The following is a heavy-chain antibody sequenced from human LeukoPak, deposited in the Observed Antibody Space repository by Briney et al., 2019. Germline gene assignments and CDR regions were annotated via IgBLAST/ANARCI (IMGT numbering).Heavy chain of an antibody. CDR2: IYTSGST. D-gene: IGHD6-19*01. J-gene: IGHJ4*02. Sequence: PSETLSLTCTVSGGSISSYYWSWIRQPAGKGLEWIGCIYTSGSTNYNPSLKSRVTMSVDTSKNQFSLKLSSVTAADTAVYYCARAVKSSGWYGYYFDYWGQGTLVTVSS. V-gene: IGHV4-4*07. CDR3: ARAVKSSGWYGYYFDY. CDR1: GGSISSYY.